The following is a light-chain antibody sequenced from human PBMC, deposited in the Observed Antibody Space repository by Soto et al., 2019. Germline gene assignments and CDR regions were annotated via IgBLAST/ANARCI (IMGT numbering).Light chain of an antibody. CDR3: CSYAGRSTWDVV. CDR1: SSDVGSYNY. CDR2: EVS. Sequence: QSALTQPPSASGSPGQSVTISCTGTSSDVGSYNYVSWYQQNPGKAPKLIIYEVSKRPPGVPDRFSGSKSGNTASLSVSGLQAEDEADYYCCSYAGRSTWDVVFGGGTKLTVL. J-gene: IGLJ2*01. V-gene: IGLV2-8*01.